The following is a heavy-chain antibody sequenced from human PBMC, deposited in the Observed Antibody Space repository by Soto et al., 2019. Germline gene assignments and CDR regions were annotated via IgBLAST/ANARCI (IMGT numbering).Heavy chain of an antibody. V-gene: IGHV3-64D*08. Sequence: GGSLRLSCSASGFTFSSYAMHWVRQAPGKGLEYVSAISSNGGSTYYADSVKGRFTISRDNSKNTLYLQMSSLRAEDTALYYCVKGTYYYDSSGPSPLVTFDYWGQGTLVTVSS. J-gene: IGHJ4*02. CDR2: ISSNGGST. CDR3: VKGTYYYDSSGPSPLVTFDY. CDR1: GFTFSSYA. D-gene: IGHD3-22*01.